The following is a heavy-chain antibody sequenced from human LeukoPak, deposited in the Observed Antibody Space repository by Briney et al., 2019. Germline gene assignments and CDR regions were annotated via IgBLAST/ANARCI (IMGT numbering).Heavy chain of an antibody. D-gene: IGHD3-10*01. CDR1: GGSITNYY. CDR3: ARDSGTTGEVKFDP. Sequence: PSETLSLTCTVSGGSITNYYWSWIRQPPGKGLEWIGFIYYSGTTNYNPSLKSRVTISVDTSKNQFSLKLSSMTAADTAVYYCARDSGTTGEVKFDPWGQGTLVTVSS. J-gene: IGHJ5*02. V-gene: IGHV4-59*12. CDR2: IYYSGTT.